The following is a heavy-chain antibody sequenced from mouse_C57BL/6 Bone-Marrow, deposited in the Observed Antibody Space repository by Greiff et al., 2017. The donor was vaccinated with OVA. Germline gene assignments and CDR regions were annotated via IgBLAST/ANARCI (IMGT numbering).Heavy chain of an antibody. CDR3: ARPTVVAPYWYFDV. V-gene: IGHV1-55*01. CDR1: GYTFTSYW. D-gene: IGHD1-1*01. Sequence: QVQLQQPGAELVKPGASVKMSCKASGYTFTSYWITWVKQRPGQGLEWIGDIYPGSGSTNYNETFKSKATLTVDTSSSTAYMQLSSLTSEDSAVYYCARPTVVAPYWYFDVWGTGTTVTVSS. J-gene: IGHJ1*03. CDR2: IYPGSGST.